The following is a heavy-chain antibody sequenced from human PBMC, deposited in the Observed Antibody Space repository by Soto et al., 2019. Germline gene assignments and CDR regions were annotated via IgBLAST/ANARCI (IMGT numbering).Heavy chain of an antibody. CDR3: ARNRARIAVAGTPYYYSGMDV. Sequence: QMQLVESGGGVVQPGRSLRLSCAASGFTFSTYAMHWVRQAPGKGLEWVALISYDGTNKYYPDSVKGRFTISRDNSKNTLYLQMNSLKPEDTAVYYCARNRARIAVAGTPYYYSGMDVWGQGTTVTVSS. J-gene: IGHJ6*02. D-gene: IGHD6-19*01. V-gene: IGHV3-30-3*01. CDR2: ISYDGTNK. CDR1: GFTFSTYA.